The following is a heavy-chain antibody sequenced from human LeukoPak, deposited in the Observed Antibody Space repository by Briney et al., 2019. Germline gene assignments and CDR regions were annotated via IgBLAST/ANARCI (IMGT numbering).Heavy chain of an antibody. CDR3: ARGVGFVKIDY. Sequence: PSETLSLTCAVYGGSFSGYYWSWIRQPPGKGPEWIGEINHSGRTNYNPSLKSRVTISVDTSKNQFSLKLSSVTAADTAIYYCARGVGFVKIDYWGQGTLVTVSS. J-gene: IGHJ4*02. CDR2: INHSGRT. V-gene: IGHV4-34*01. CDR1: GGSFSGYY. D-gene: IGHD3-10*01.